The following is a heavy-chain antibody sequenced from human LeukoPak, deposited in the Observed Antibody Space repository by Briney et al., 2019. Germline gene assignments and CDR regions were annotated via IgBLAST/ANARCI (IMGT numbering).Heavy chain of an antibody. Sequence: SETLSLTCAVYGGSFSAYYWSWIRQPPGKGLEWIGEINHSGSANYNPSLKSRVTISVDTSKNQFSLKLSSVTAADTAVYYCAEIAVAGEVIFDYWGQGTLVSVFS. J-gene: IGHJ4*02. V-gene: IGHV4-34*01. D-gene: IGHD6-19*01. CDR3: AEIAVAGEVIFDY. CDR2: INHSGSA. CDR1: GGSFSAYY.